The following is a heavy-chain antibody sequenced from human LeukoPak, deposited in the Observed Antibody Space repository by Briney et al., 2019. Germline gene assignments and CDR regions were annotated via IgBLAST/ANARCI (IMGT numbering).Heavy chain of an antibody. D-gene: IGHD3-22*01. CDR3: ARARGYYYDSSGYRGPGAFDY. CDR2: INHSGST. J-gene: IGHJ4*02. V-gene: IGHV4-34*01. CDR1: GGSSSGYY. Sequence: PSETLSLTCAVFGGSSSGYYWSWIRQPPGKGLEWIGEINHSGSTNYNPSLKSRVTISIDTSKNQFSLNLSSVTAADTAVYYCARARGYYYDSSGYRGPGAFDYWGQGTLVTVSS.